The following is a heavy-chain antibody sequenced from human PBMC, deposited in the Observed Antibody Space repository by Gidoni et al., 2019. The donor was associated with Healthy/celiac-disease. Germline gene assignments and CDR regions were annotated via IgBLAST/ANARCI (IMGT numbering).Heavy chain of an antibody. CDR3: ARERYSSGWHYFDY. CDR1: GGSISSGSYY. CDR2: IYTSGST. V-gene: IGHV4-61*02. D-gene: IGHD6-19*01. J-gene: IGHJ4*02. Sequence: QVQLQESGPGLVKPSQTLSLTCTVSGGSISSGSYYWSWIRQPAGKGLEWIGRIYTSGSTNYNPSLKSRVTISVDTSKNQFSLKLSSVTAADTAVYYCARERYSSGWHYFDYWGQGTLVTVSS.